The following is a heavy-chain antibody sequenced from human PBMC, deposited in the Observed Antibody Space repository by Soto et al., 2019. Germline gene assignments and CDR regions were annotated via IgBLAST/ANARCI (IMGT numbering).Heavy chain of an antibody. CDR1: GGTFSSYA. D-gene: IGHD6-19*01. V-gene: IGHV1-69*06. CDR3: ARDQGIAVAGRTGVAFDI. CDR2: IIPIFGTA. Sequence: QVPLVQSGAEVKKHGSSVKVSCKASGGTFSSYAISWVRQAPGQGLEWMGGIIPIFGTANYAQKFQGRVTITADKSTSTAYMELSRLRPDDMAVYYCARDQGIAVAGRTGVAFDIWGQGTMVTGSS. J-gene: IGHJ3*02.